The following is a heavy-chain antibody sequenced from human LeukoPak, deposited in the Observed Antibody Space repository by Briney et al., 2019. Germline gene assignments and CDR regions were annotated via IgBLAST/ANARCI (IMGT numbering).Heavy chain of an antibody. J-gene: IGHJ4*02. CDR2: IYYSGST. Sequence: SETLSLTCTVSGGSISSSSYYWGWIRQPPGKGLEWIGSIYYSGSTYYNPSLKSRVTISVDTSKNQFSLKLSSVTAADTAVYYCARGRGLYCGGDCYPEVPFDYWGQGTLVTVSS. V-gene: IGHV4-39*01. D-gene: IGHD2-21*02. CDR3: ARGRGLYCGGDCYPEVPFDY. CDR1: GGSISSSSYY.